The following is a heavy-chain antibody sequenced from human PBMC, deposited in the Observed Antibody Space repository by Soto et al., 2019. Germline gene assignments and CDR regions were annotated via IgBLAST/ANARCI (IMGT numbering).Heavy chain of an antibody. CDR2: FNPNNGAT. J-gene: IGHJ4*02. CDR3: ARVYFFMPQVTDFGEVRRGVLDY. CDR1: GYSFIDHY. V-gene: IGHV1-2*02. Sequence: ASVKVSCKTSGYSFIDHYTHWVRQAPGQGLEWMGWFNPNNGATHVAQKFKYRITMTRDTSIKTAYMELSGLTPDDTAVYYCARVYFFMPQVTDFGEVRRGVLDYWGQGALVTVSS. D-gene: IGHD3-3*01.